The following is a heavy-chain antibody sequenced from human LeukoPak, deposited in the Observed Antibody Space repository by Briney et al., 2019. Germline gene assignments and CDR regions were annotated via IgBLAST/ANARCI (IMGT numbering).Heavy chain of an antibody. V-gene: IGHV1-69*13. D-gene: IGHD3-22*01. CDR2: IIPIFGTA. J-gene: IGHJ4*02. CDR3: ARDLRAPYDSSGYLFDY. Sequence: SVKVSCKASGGTFSSYAISWVRQAPGQGLEWMGGIIPIFGTANYAQKFQGRVTITADESTSTAYMELSSLRSEDTAVYYCARDLRAPYDSSGYLFDYWGQGTLVTVSS. CDR1: GGTFSSYA.